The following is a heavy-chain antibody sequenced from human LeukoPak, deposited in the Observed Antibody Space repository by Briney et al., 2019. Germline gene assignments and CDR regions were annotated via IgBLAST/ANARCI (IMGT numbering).Heavy chain of an antibody. CDR3: ARSRGWDDAFDI. D-gene: IGHD1-26*01. J-gene: IGHJ3*02. CDR2: IYYSGST. Sequence: SETLSLTCTVSGGSISSYYWSWIRQPPGEGLEWIGYIYYSGSTNYNPSLKSRVTISVDTSKNQFSLKLSSVTAADTAVYYCARSRGWDDAFDIWGQGTMVTVSS. CDR1: GGSISSYY. V-gene: IGHV4-59*01.